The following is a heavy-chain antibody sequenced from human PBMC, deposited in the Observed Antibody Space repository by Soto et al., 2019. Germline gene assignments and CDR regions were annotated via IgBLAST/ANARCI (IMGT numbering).Heavy chain of an antibody. CDR1: GGSIITDAYS. J-gene: IGHJ4*02. Sequence: SETLSLTCADSGGSIITDAYSWNWIRQSPGKGLEWIGYIHHSGGTHYNPALKSRVTISVDRSKNHFSLELSSVTAADTALYYCARGSTTEKVDSWGQGILVTVS. CDR2: IHHSGGT. CDR3: ARGSTTEKVDS. V-gene: IGHV4-30-2*06.